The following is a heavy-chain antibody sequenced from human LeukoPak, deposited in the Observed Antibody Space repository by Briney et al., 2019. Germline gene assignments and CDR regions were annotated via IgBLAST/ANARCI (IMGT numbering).Heavy chain of an antibody. CDR3: ARDLLAGDYGMDV. J-gene: IGHJ6*02. D-gene: IGHD4-17*01. CDR1: GFTFSSYG. CDR2: ISYDGSNK. Sequence: GGSLRLSCAASGFTFSSYGMHWVRQAPGKGLEWVAVISYDGSNKYYADSVKGRFTISRDNSKNTLYLQMNSLRAEDTAVYYCARDLLAGDYGMDVWGQGTTVTVSS. V-gene: IGHV3-30*03.